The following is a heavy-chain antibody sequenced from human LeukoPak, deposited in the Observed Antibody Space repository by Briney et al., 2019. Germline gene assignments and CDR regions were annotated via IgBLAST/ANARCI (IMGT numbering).Heavy chain of an antibody. J-gene: IGHJ6*02. CDR1: GGTFSSYA. CDR2: IIPILGIA. Sequence: GSSVKVSCKASGGTFSSYAISWVRQAPGQGLEWMGRIIPILGIANYAQKFQGRVTITADKSTSTAYMELSSLRSEDTAVHYCARDRVTMVRGDYYYYYGMDVWGQGTTVTVSS. D-gene: IGHD3-10*01. V-gene: IGHV1-69*04. CDR3: ARDRVTMVRGDYYYYYGMDV.